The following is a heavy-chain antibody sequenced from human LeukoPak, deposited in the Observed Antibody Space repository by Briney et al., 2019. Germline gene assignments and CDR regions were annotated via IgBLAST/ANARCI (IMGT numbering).Heavy chain of an antibody. Sequence: GGSLRPSCAASGFTFSNAWMSWVRQAPGKGLEWVGRIKSKTGGGTTDYAAPVKGRFTISRDDSKNTLYLQMNSLKTEDTAVYYCTTDRRWPDYWGQGTLVTVSS. CDR3: TTDRRWPDY. V-gene: IGHV3-15*01. D-gene: IGHD4-23*01. CDR2: IKSKTGGGTT. CDR1: GFTFSNAW. J-gene: IGHJ4*02.